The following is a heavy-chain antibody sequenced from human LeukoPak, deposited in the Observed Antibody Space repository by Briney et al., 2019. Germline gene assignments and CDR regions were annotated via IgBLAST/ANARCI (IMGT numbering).Heavy chain of an antibody. Sequence: GGSLRLSCAASRFTFSNYEMNWVRQAPGKGLEWVAVISYDGSNKYYADSVKGRFTISRDNSKNTLYLQMNSLRAEDTAVYYCAKDSSAWNYYDSSGYYQVSAFDIWGQGTMVTVSS. CDR2: ISYDGSNK. J-gene: IGHJ3*02. D-gene: IGHD3-22*01. CDR1: RFTFSNYE. CDR3: AKDSSAWNYYDSSGYYQVSAFDI. V-gene: IGHV3-30*18.